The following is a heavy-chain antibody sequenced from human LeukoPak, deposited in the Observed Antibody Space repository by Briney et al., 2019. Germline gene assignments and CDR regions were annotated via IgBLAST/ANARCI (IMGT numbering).Heavy chain of an antibody. J-gene: IGHJ4*02. Sequence: GGSLRLSCAASGFTFSSYAMHWVRQAPGKGLEWVAVISYDGSNKYYADSVKGRFTISRDNSKNTLYLQMNSLRAEDTAVYYCARDQSQTYYYDSSGPSGYFDYWGQGTLVTVSS. CDR2: ISYDGSNK. CDR1: GFTFSSYA. D-gene: IGHD3-22*01. CDR3: ARDQSQTYYYDSSGPSGYFDY. V-gene: IGHV3-30-3*01.